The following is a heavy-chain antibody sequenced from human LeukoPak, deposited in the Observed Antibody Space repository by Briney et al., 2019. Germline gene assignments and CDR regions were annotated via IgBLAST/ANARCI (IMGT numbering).Heavy chain of an antibody. Sequence: SETLSLTCTVSGDSISGYYWTWIRQPPGKGLEWIGYIHYSGSTNYNPSLKSRVTISVDTSKNQFSLKLSSVTAADTAVNYCARLGDGLYLRYFDYWGQGTLVTVSS. CDR1: GDSISGYY. CDR3: ARLGDGLYLRYFDY. J-gene: IGHJ4*02. CDR2: IHYSGST. V-gene: IGHV4-59*08. D-gene: IGHD5-24*01.